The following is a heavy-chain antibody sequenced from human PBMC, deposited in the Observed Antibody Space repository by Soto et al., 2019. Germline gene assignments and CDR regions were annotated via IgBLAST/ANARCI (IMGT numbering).Heavy chain of an antibody. V-gene: IGHV1-69*13. J-gene: IGHJ4*02. Sequence: SVKVSCKASGGTFSSYAISGVRQAPGQGLEWMGGIIPIFGTANYAQKFQGRVTITADESTSTAYMELSSLRSEDTAVYYCASPRDSSGYYYLDYWGQGTLVTVSS. CDR3: ASPRDSSGYYYLDY. CDR1: GGTFSSYA. D-gene: IGHD3-22*01. CDR2: IIPIFGTA.